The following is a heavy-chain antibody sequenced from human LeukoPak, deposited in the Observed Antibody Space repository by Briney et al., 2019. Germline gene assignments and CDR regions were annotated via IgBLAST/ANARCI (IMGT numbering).Heavy chain of an antibody. CDR3: AREVAVAGASYYYYYMDV. CDR1: GGSISSYY. Sequence: SETLSLTCTVSGGSISSYYWSWIRQPPGKGLEWIGYIYYSGSTNYNPSLKSRVTISVDTSKNQFSLKLSSVTAADTAVYYCAREVAVAGASYYYYYMDVWGKGTTVTISS. D-gene: IGHD6-19*01. CDR2: IYYSGST. J-gene: IGHJ6*03. V-gene: IGHV4-59*01.